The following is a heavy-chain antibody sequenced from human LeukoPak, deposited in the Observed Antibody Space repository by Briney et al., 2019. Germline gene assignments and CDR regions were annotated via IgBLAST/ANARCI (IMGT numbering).Heavy chain of an antibody. CDR1: GGSISSGGYY. CDR2: IYYSGST. J-gene: IGHJ5*02. V-gene: IGHV4-31*03. Sequence: SQTLSLTCTVSGGSISSGGYYWSWIRQHPGKGLEWIGYIYYSGSTYYNPSLKSRVTISVDTSKNQFSLKLSSVTAADTAVYYRARDTWSRFDPWGQGTLVTVSS. CDR3: ARDTWSRFDP. D-gene: IGHD3-3*01.